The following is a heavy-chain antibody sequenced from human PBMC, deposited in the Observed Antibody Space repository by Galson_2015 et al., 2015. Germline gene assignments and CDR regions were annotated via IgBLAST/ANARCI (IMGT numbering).Heavy chain of an antibody. CDR3: ARGRDYSGSGKGIMDY. Sequence: SLRLSCAASEFTFSSYWMHWVRQAPGKGLVWVSRINSDGRSTTYADSVKGRFSISRDNAKNTLYLQMNSLRAEDTAVYYCARGRDYSGSGKGIMDYGGQGTLVTVSS. J-gene: IGHJ4*02. D-gene: IGHD3-10*01. CDR2: INSDGRST. V-gene: IGHV3-74*01. CDR1: EFTFSSYW.